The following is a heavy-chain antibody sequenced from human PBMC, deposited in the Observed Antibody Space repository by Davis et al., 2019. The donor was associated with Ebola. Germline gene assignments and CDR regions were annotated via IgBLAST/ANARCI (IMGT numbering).Heavy chain of an antibody. CDR1: GFTFSSYI. D-gene: IGHD5-18*01. J-gene: IGHJ4*02. V-gene: IGHV3-21*01. CDR3: ASRDTAMAALDY. Sequence: GGSLRLSCAASGFTFSSYIMNWVRQAPGKGLEWVSSISSSSSYIYYADSVKGRFTISRDNAKNSLYLQMNSLRAEDTAVYYCASRDTAMAALDYWGQGTLVTVSS. CDR2: ISSSSSYI.